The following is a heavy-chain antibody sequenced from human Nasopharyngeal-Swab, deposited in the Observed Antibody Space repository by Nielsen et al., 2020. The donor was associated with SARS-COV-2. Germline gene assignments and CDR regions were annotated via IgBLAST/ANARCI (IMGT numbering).Heavy chain of an antibody. J-gene: IGHJ6*03. CDR2: ISSGTSTI. V-gene: IGHV3-48*03. CDR3: AGAPSPNSFYYFMDV. D-gene: IGHD3-10*01. CDR1: GFTLATYE. Sequence: GGSLRLSCVASGFTLATYEMNWVRQAPGEGLEWLSYISSGTSTIYYADSVKGRFTISRDNAKNSLYLQMDSLRAEDTAVYYCAGAPSPNSFYYFMDVWGKGTTVTVSS.